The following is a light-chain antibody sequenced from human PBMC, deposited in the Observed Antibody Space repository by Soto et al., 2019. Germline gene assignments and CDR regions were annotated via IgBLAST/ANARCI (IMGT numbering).Light chain of an antibody. J-gene: IGKJ5*01. CDR2: DAS. Sequence: DIQLTQSPSFLSASVGDRVTITCRASQGISTFLAWYQQHPGTAPKRLIYDASNLQSGVPSRFSGSGSGTDFTLTISSLQPEDFATYYCQQSYSSPITFGQGTRLEIK. V-gene: IGKV1-39*01. CDR3: QQSYSSPIT. CDR1: QGISTF.